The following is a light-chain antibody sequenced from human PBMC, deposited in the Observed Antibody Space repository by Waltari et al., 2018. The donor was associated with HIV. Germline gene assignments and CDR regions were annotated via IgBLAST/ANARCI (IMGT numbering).Light chain of an antibody. J-gene: IGLJ2*01. CDR3: SSYTTSSVV. Sequence: QSALTQPASVSGSPGQSITISCTGTSSAAGDSNYASWYQQRPGKAPKLMIYEVSNRPSGVSNRFSGSKSGNTASLTISGLQAEDEADYYCSSYTTSSVVFGGGTKLTVL. V-gene: IGLV2-14*01. CDR1: SSAAGDSNY. CDR2: EVS.